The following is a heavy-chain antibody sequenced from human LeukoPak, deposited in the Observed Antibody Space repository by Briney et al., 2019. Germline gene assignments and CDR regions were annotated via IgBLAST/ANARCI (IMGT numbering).Heavy chain of an antibody. Sequence: GGSLRLSCAASGFTFSSYGMHWVRQAPGKGLEWVAVISYDGSNKYYADTVKGRFTISRDNSKNTLYLQMNSLRAEDTAVYYCAKEGDTAMLRYFDYWGQGTLVTVSS. CDR2: ISYDGSNK. CDR1: GFTFSSYG. V-gene: IGHV3-30*18. J-gene: IGHJ4*02. CDR3: AKEGDTAMLRYFDY. D-gene: IGHD5-18*01.